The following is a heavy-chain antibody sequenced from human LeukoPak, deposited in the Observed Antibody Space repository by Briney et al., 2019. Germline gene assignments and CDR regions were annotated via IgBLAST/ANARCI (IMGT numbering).Heavy chain of an antibody. CDR3: ARHAGSYYTYNFDY. J-gene: IGHJ4*02. V-gene: IGHV4-39*01. Sequence: SETLSLTCTVSGRSIRSSSYYWGWIRQPPGRGLEWIGSIYYSGSTNYKPSLRSRVTISVDTSKNQFSLKLSSVTAADTAVYYCARHAGSYYTYNFDYWGQGTMVTVSS. CDR1: GRSIRSSSYY. D-gene: IGHD3-22*01. CDR2: IYYSGST.